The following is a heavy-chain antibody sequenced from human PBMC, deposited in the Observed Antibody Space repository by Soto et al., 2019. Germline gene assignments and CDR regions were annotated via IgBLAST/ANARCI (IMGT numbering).Heavy chain of an antibody. Sequence: SETLSLTCAVSGGSISSGGYSWSWIRQPPGKGLEWIGYIYHSGSTYYNPSLKSRVTISVDRSKNQFSLKLSSVTAADTAVYYCARLRVTTVDYWGQGTLVSVSS. CDR3: ARLRVTTVDY. CDR1: GGSISSGGYS. D-gene: IGHD4-17*01. CDR2: IYHSGST. V-gene: IGHV4-30-2*01. J-gene: IGHJ4*02.